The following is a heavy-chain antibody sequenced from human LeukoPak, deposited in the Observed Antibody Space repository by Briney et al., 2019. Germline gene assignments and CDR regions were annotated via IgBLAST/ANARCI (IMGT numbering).Heavy chain of an antibody. CDR2: IWYDGSNK. J-gene: IGHJ4*02. V-gene: IGHV3-33*01. CDR1: GFTFSSYG. D-gene: IGHD3-10*01. Sequence: GRSLRLSCAASGFTFSSYGMHWVRQAPGKGLEWVVVIWYDGSNKYYADSVKGRFTISRDNSKNTLYLQMNSLRAEDTAVYYCARDLFHFQYNYGSGSAFDYWGQGTLVTVSS. CDR3: ARDLFHFQYNYGSGSAFDY.